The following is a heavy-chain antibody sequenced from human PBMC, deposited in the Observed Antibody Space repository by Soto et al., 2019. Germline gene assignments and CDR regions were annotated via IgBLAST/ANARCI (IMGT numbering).Heavy chain of an antibody. V-gene: IGHV3-23*01. CDR2: ISGGGGGT. Sequence: GGSLRLSCPASGFTFNTYTMTWVRQAPGKGLEWVSAISGGGGGTYYADSVKGRFTISRDNSKNTLYLQMNSLRDEDTAVYYCAKFGASGSYFQFDYWGPGTLVTVSS. J-gene: IGHJ4*02. CDR1: GFTFNTYT. D-gene: IGHD3-10*01. CDR3: AKFGASGSYFQFDY.